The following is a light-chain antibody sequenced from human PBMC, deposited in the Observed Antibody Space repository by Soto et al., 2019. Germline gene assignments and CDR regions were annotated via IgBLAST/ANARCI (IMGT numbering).Light chain of an antibody. V-gene: IGLV3-21*04. J-gene: IGLJ1*01. Sequence: SYEPTQPPSVSVAPGKTATITCGGDNIGTKNVHWYQQKTGQAPVLVLRYDSDRPSGIPERFSGSNSGNTATLTISRVEAGDEADYHCQVWDSNSDHYVFGTGTKVTVL. CDR1: NIGTKN. CDR2: YDS. CDR3: QVWDSNSDHYV.